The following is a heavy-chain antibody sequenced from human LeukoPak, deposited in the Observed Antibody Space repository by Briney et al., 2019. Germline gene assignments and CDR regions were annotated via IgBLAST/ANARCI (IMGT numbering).Heavy chain of an antibody. V-gene: IGHV4-39*07. CDR2: MYSSGRT. J-gene: IGHJ4*02. CDR1: GDSISSSSYY. D-gene: IGHD5-12*01. Sequence: PSETLSLTCTVSGDSISSSSYYWGWIRQPPGKGLEWIGSMYSSGRTYYNPSLKSRVTISVDTSKNQFSLKLSSVTAADTAVYYCARSGSGYLRYYFDYWGQGTLVTVSS. CDR3: ARSGSGYLRYYFDY.